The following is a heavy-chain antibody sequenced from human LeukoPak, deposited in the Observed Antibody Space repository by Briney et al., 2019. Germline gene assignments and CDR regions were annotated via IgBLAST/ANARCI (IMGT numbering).Heavy chain of an antibody. Sequence: GGSLRLSCAASGFTFGSYAVTWVRQAPGKGLEWVSHISGSGGSTYHADSVKGRFTISRDNSKNTVYLQMNSLRAEDTAVYYCAKATAGHSSGRDPGWPVDDWGQGTLVTVSS. CDR2: ISGSGGST. D-gene: IGHD6-19*01. J-gene: IGHJ4*02. CDR3: AKATAGHSSGRDPGWPVDD. V-gene: IGHV3-23*01. CDR1: GFTFGSYA.